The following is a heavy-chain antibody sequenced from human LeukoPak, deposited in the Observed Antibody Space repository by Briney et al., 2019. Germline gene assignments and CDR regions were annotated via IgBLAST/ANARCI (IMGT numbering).Heavy chain of an antibody. CDR1: GFTVSSYY. D-gene: IGHD2-15*01. CDR3: ARGPPQDRIYYYYMDV. CDR2: IYSGRST. Sequence: GGSLRLSCAASGFTVSSYYMSWVRQAPGKGLEWVSTIYSGRSTYYPDSLKGRFTISRYDSKNTVYLQMHSLRGEDTAVYYCARGPPQDRIYYYYMDVWGKGTTVTVSS. J-gene: IGHJ6*03. V-gene: IGHV3-66*02.